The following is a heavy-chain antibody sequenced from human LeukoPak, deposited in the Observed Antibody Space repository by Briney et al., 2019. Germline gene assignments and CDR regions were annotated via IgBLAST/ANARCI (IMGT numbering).Heavy chain of an antibody. J-gene: IGHJ4*02. CDR1: GGTLTSYT. D-gene: IGHD3-10*01. V-gene: IGHV1-69*04. CDR3: ATDRWGSGTPFDY. CDR2: IIPIFDVP. Sequence: ASVKVSCKASGGTLTSYTFAWVRQAPGQGLEWMGRIIPIFDVPNYAQQFQGRVTITADKATSTAYMELSSLRSEDTAVYYCATDRWGSGTPFDYWGQGTLVTVSS.